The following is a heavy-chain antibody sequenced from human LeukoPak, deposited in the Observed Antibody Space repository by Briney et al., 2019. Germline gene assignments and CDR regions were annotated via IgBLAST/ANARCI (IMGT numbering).Heavy chain of an antibody. J-gene: IGHJ5*02. CDR1: GFTFSRFT. D-gene: IGHD6-13*01. V-gene: IGHV3-21*04. CDR2: ITSSSSYI. Sequence: PGGSLRLSCAASGFTFSRFTMNWVRQAPGKGLEWVSSITSSSSYIYYADSVKGRFSISRDNAKNSLYLQMNSLRAEDTALYHCARDGYSSSWYGVWFDPWGQGTLVTVSS. CDR3: ARDGYSSSWYGVWFDP.